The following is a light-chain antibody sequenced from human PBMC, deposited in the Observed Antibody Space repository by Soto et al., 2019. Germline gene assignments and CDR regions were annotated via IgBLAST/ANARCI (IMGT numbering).Light chain of an antibody. Sequence: DMHFTQSPCSLSASVGKAVTISWEASQDIRNYLNWYQQKPGKAPKLLIYDASNLETGGPSRCSGSGSGTDFTFIISSLQPEDIATDYCQQTYSAPLTFGGGTKVDIK. CDR3: QQTYSAPLT. J-gene: IGKJ4*01. CDR1: QDIRNY. CDR2: DAS. V-gene: IGKV1-33*01.